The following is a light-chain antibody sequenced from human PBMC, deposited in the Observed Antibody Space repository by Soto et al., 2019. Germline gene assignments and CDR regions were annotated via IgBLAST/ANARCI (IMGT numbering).Light chain of an antibody. J-gene: IGKJ2*01. Sequence: EIVLTQSPGTLSLSPGERATLSCRASQSVSRSYLAWYQHRPGQAPRLLIYGASSRVTGIPDRFSGSGSGTDFTLSISRLEPEDFAVYYCQQYDNSPYTFGQGTNLEIK. V-gene: IGKV3-20*01. CDR3: QQYDNSPYT. CDR1: QSVSRSY. CDR2: GAS.